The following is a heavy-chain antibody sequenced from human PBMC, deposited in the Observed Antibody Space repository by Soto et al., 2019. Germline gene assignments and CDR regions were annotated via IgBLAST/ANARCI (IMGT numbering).Heavy chain of an antibody. CDR1: GFTFSSYW. V-gene: IGHV3-7*03. Sequence: GSLRLSCAASGFTFSSYWMSWVRQAPGKGLEWVANIKQDGSEKYYVDSVKGRFTISRDNAKNSLYLQMNSLRAEDTAVYYCARDPEYYYYGMDVWGQGTTVTVSS. CDR2: IKQDGSEK. CDR3: ARDPEYYYYGMDV. J-gene: IGHJ6*02.